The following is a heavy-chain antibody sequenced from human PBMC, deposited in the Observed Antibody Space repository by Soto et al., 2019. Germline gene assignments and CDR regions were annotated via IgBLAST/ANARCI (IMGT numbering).Heavy chain of an antibody. D-gene: IGHD6-13*01. CDR3: ARAGGGISLGY. CDR1: SGSISSSNW. V-gene: IGHV4-4*02. J-gene: IGHJ4*02. CDR2: IYHSGST. Sequence: SETLSLTCAVSSGSISSSNWWSWVRQPPGKGLEWIGEIYHSGSTNYNPSLKSRVTISVDKSKNQFSLMLSSVTAADTAVYYCARAGGGISLGYWGQGTLVTVSS.